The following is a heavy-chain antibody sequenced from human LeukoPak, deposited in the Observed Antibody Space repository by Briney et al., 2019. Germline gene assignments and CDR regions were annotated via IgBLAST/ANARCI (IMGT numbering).Heavy chain of an antibody. CDR2: IWFDGKNE. Sequence: GSLRLSCAASGFTFSSYGMHWVRQAPGKGLEWVADIWFDGKNEHFAGSVKGRFTISRDNSKNTMYLQINSLRAEDTAVYYCARDRHCANGVCHSPPGMDVWGQGTTVTVSS. CDR3: ARDRHCANGVCHSPPGMDV. V-gene: IGHV3-33*01. CDR1: GFTFSSYG. J-gene: IGHJ6*02. D-gene: IGHD2-8*01.